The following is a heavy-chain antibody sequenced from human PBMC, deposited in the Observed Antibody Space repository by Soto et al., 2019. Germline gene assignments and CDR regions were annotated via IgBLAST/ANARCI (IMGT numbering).Heavy chain of an antibody. CDR1: GGTFGSYA. D-gene: IGHD2-2*01. V-gene: IGHV1-69*01. Sequence: QVQLVQSGAEVKKPGSSVKVSCKASGGTFGSYAISWVRQAPGQGLEWMGGIIPIPGTANYAQKFQGRVTSAADESTSTGYMELSSLRSEDTAVYYCARSQGSSTSLEIYYYYYYGMDVWGQGTTVTVSS. CDR3: ARSQGSSTSLEIYYYYYYGMDV. J-gene: IGHJ6*02. CDR2: IIPIPGTA.